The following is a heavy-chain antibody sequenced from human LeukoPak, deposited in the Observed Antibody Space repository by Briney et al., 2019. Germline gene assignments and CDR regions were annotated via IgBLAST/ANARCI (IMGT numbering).Heavy chain of an antibody. CDR3: AREISMMDRSLDI. V-gene: IGHV4-4*07. CDR2: IYSSGST. CDR1: GGSISSYY. J-gene: IGHJ3*02. D-gene: IGHD3-22*01. Sequence: SETLSLTCTVSGGSISSYYWSWIRQPAGKGLEWIGRIYSSGSTNYNPSLKSRVTMSVDTSKNQFFLNLSSVTAADTAVYYCAREISMMDRSLDIWGQGTMVTVSS.